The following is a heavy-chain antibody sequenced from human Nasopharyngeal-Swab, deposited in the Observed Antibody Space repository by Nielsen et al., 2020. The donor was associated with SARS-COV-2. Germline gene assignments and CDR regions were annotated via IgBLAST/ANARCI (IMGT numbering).Heavy chain of an antibody. Sequence: GESLKISCAASGFTFSSSAMSWVRQAPGKGLEWVSSISGSGGSTYYADSVKGRFTISRDNSKNTLYLQMHSLRAEDPAVYSCATPGTRCSGDTCNMWVFDYWGQGTLVTVSS. D-gene: IGHD2-15*01. CDR2: ISGSGGST. CDR1: GFTFSSSA. J-gene: IGHJ4*02. CDR3: ATPGTRCSGDTCNMWVFDY. V-gene: IGHV3-23*01.